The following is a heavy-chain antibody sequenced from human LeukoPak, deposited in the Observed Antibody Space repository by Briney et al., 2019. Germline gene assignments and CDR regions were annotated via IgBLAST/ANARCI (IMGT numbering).Heavy chain of an antibody. CDR3: ARHEGMKYQDYFDY. J-gene: IGHJ4*02. V-gene: IGHV4-59*08. D-gene: IGHD2-2*01. CDR2: IYYSGST. Sequence: SETLPLTCTVSGGSISSYYWSWIRQPPGKGLEWIGYIYYSGSTNYNPSLKSRVTISVDASKNQFSLKLSSVTAADTAVYYCARHEGMKYQDYFDYWGQGTLVTVSS. CDR1: GGSISSYY.